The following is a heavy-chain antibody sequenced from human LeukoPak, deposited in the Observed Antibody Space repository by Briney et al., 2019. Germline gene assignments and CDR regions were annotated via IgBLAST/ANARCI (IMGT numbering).Heavy chain of an antibody. CDR3: ARSYYYGSGSDPAGDI. V-gene: IGHV1-8*01. Sequence: EASVKVSCKASGYTFTSYDINWVRQATGQGLEWMGWMNPNSGNTGYAQKFQGRVTMTRNTSISTAYMELSSLRSEDTAVYYCARSYYYGSGSDPAGDIWGQGTMVTVSS. CDR2: MNPNSGNT. J-gene: IGHJ3*02. D-gene: IGHD3-10*01. CDR1: GYTFTSYD.